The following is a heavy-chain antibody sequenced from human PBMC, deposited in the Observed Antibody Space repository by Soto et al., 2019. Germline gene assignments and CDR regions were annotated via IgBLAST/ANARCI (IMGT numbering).Heavy chain of an antibody. V-gene: IGHV1-69*13. CDR2: VIPIFGTA. CDR3: ASHEGGYCSSTSCTGYYYYGMDF. CDR1: GGTFSSYS. J-gene: IGHJ6*02. D-gene: IGHD2-2*01. Sequence: GVSEKVSCKDSGGTFSSYSFCWVRQAPAQGLEWMGGVIPIFGTADYAQKFQGRVTITANDSTSTAYIEPSSLLSEVTGVYYFASHEGGYCSSTSCTGYYYYGMDFWGQGTTVTVSS.